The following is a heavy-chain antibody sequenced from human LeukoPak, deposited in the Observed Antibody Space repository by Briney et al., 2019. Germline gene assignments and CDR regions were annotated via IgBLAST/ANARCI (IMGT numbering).Heavy chain of an antibody. CDR3: ARVYYCDSSGYPYYFDY. CDR2: INPSGGST. J-gene: IGHJ4*02. Sequence: ASVKVSCKASGYTFTSYYMHWVRQAPGQGLEWMGIINPSGGSTSYAQKFQGRVTMTRDTSTSTAYMELRSLRSDDTAVYYCARVYYCDSSGYPYYFDYWGQGTLVTVSS. CDR1: GYTFTSYY. D-gene: IGHD3-22*01. V-gene: IGHV1-46*01.